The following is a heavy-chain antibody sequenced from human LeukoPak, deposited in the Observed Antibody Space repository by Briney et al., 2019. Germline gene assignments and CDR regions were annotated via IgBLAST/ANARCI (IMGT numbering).Heavy chain of an antibody. D-gene: IGHD2-2*01. CDR1: GGTFSSYA. CDR3: ARDRGGMGVVPAAVGY. Sequence: GASVKVSCKASGGTFSSYAISWVRQAPGQGLEWTGGIIPIFDTPNYSHKFQGRVTITADESTSTAYMELRSLKSEDTAIYYCARDRGGMGVVPAAVGYWGQGTVVTVSS. CDR2: IIPIFDTP. V-gene: IGHV1-69*13. J-gene: IGHJ4*02.